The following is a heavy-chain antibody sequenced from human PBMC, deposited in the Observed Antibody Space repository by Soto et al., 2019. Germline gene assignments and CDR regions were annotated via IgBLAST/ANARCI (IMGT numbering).Heavy chain of an antibody. Sequence: EVQQAESGGGLVQPGGSLRLSCAASGFTVSSYDMHWVRQAPGKGLEYVSDISSNGGSTYYANSVKGRFTISRDNSKNTLYLEMGSLRAEDMAVYYCARRGCSGYEIDYWGQGTLVTVSS. CDR3: ARRGCSGYEIDY. CDR1: GFTVSSYD. J-gene: IGHJ4*02. D-gene: IGHD5-12*01. CDR2: ISSNGGST. V-gene: IGHV3-64*01.